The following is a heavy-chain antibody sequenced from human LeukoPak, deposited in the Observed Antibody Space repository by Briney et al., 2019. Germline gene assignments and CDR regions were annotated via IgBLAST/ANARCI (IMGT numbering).Heavy chain of an antibody. J-gene: IGHJ4*02. V-gene: IGHV3-11*01. CDR2: ISSSGSTI. Sequence: PGGSLRLSCAASGFTFSDYYMSRIRQAPGKGLEWVSYISSSGSTIYYADSVKGRFTISRDNAKNSLYLQMNSLRAEDTAVYYCATSKAARQPIDYWGQGTLVTVSS. D-gene: IGHD6-6*01. CDR1: GFTFSDYY. CDR3: ATSKAARQPIDY.